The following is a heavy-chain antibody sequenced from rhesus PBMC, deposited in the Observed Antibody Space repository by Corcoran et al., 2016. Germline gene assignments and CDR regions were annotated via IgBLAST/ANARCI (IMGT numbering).Heavy chain of an antibody. CDR2: IYGSSTST. D-gene: IGHD1-20*01. CDR3: ARDGYSWNNAFED. Sequence: QVQLQESGPGVVKPSETLSLTCAVSGGSISDSYRWSWIRQPPGKGLEWIGYIYGSSTSTNYNPSLKSRVTISEDTSKNQFSLKLSSVTAADTAVYYCARDGYSWNNAFEDWGQGVLVTVSS. CDR1: GGSISDSYR. J-gene: IGHJ4*01. V-gene: IGHV4S10*01.